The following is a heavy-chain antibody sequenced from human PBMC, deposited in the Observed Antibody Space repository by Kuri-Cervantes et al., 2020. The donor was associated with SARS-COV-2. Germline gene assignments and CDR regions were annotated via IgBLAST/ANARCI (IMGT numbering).Heavy chain of an antibody. V-gene: IGHV1-69*13. CDR3: ARFSRQGVRATTKVNYYYYYMDV. CDR2: IIPIFGTA. D-gene: IGHD1-26*01. J-gene: IGHJ6*03. Sequence: SVKVSCKASGGTFSSYAISWVRQAPGQGLEWMGGIIPIFGTANYAQKFQGRVTITADESTSTAYMELSSLRSEDTAVYYCARFSRQGVRATTKVNYYYYYMDVWAKGPRSPSP. CDR1: GGTFSSYA.